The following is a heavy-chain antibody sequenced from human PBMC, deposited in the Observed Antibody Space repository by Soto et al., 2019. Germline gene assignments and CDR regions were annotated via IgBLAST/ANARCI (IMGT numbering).Heavy chain of an antibody. V-gene: IGHV3-23*01. J-gene: IGHJ4*02. CDR2: ISGSGSTI. D-gene: IGHD3-22*01. Sequence: SGGSLRLSCAASGFTFSSYAVSWVRQAPGKGPEWISSISGSGSTIYYADSVKGRFTISRDNSKNTPYLQMSSLRAEDTAVYYCAKVFYYYDSSGYYYFYYWGQGTLVTVSS. CDR3: AKVFYYYDSSGYYYFYY. CDR1: GFTFSSYA.